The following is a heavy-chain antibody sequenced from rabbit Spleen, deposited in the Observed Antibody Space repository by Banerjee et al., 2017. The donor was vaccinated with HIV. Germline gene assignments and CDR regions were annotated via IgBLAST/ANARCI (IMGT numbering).Heavy chain of an antibody. V-gene: IGHV1S45*01. Sequence: QEQLEESGGDLVKPGASLTLTCTASGFSFSSSDYMCWVRQAPGKGLEWIACIYAGSSGSTYSASWAKGRFTISKTSSTTVTLQMTSLTAADTATYFCARDTGTSFSTYGMDLWGPGTLVTVS. CDR3: ARDTGTSFSTYGMDL. CDR1: GFSFSSSDY. D-gene: IGHD8-1*01. CDR2: IYAGSSGST. J-gene: IGHJ6*01.